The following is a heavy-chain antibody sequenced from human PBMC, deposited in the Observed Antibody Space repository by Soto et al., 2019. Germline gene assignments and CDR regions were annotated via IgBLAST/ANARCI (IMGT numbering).Heavy chain of an antibody. D-gene: IGHD3-3*01. CDR3: ARVTIFGVVIRTYGMDV. CDR1: GGSFSGYY. J-gene: IGHJ6*02. Sequence: PSETLSLTCAVYGGSFSGYYWSWIRQPPGKGLEWIGEINHSGSTNYNPSLKSRVTISVDTSKNQFYLKLSSVTAADTAVYYCARVTIFGVVIRTYGMDVWGQGTTVTVSS. CDR2: INHSGST. V-gene: IGHV4-34*01.